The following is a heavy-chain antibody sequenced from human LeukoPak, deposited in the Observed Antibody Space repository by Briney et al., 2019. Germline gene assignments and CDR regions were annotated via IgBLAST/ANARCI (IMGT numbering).Heavy chain of an antibody. V-gene: IGHV4-59*08. Sequence: KPSETLSLTCTVSGGSISSYYWSWIRQPPGKGLEWIGYIYYSGSTNYNPSLKSRVTISVDTSKNQFSLKLSSVTAADTAVYYCARHRRTVTTKIFDYWGQGTLVTVSS. J-gene: IGHJ4*02. D-gene: IGHD4-17*01. CDR3: ARHRRTVTTKIFDY. CDR2: IYYSGST. CDR1: GGSISSYY.